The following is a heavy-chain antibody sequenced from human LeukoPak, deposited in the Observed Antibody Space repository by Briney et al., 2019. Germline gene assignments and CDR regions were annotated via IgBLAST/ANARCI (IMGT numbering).Heavy chain of an antibody. CDR3: ARGVIDRQGPPYYYMDV. J-gene: IGHJ6*03. V-gene: IGHV4-61*01. D-gene: IGHD3-22*01. Sequence: PSETLSLTCTVSGGSIGSTNYYWSWIRQPPGKGLEWIGYIYYSGSTNYNPSLKSRVTISVDTSKNQFSLKLSSVTAADTAVYYCARGVIDRQGPPYYYMDVWGKGTTVTISS. CDR1: GGSIGSTNYY. CDR2: IYYSGST.